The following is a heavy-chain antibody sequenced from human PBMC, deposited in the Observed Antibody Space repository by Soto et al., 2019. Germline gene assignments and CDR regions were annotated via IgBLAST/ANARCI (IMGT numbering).Heavy chain of an antibody. Sequence: QVQLVESGGGVVQPGRSLRLSCAASGFTFSSYGMHWVRQAPGKGLEWVAVIWYDGSNKYYADSVKGRFTISRDNSENTLYLQMNSLRAEDTAVYYCARDFVKLDWNYGWYYYYGMDVWGQGTTVTVSS. CDR1: GFTFSSYG. CDR3: ARDFVKLDWNYGWYYYYGMDV. J-gene: IGHJ6*02. CDR2: IWYDGSNK. V-gene: IGHV3-33*01. D-gene: IGHD1-7*01.